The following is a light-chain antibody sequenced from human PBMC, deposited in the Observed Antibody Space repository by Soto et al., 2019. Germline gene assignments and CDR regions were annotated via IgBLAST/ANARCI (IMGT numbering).Light chain of an antibody. CDR2: EVS. CDR3: SSYTSSSTV. CDR1: SSDVGGYNY. V-gene: IGLV2-14*01. Sequence: QSVLTQPASVSGSPGQSITISCTGTSSDVGGYNYVSRYQQHPGKAPKLMIYEVSNRPSGVSNRFSGSKSGNTASLTISGLQAEDEADYYCSSYTSSSTVFGTGTKLTVL. J-gene: IGLJ1*01.